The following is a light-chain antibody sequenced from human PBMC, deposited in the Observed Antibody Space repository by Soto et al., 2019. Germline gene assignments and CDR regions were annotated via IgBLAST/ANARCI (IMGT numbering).Light chain of an antibody. Sequence: DIVLTQSPLSLPVTPGEPASISCRSNQSLLHGNGYNYLDWYLQKPGQSPQLLIYLGSNRASGVPDKFSGSGSGTDFTLKISRVGAEDVGVYYCMQALQTGYTFGQGTKLEIK. CDR1: QSLLHGNGYNY. CDR3: MQALQTGYT. V-gene: IGKV2-28*01. J-gene: IGKJ2*01. CDR2: LGS.